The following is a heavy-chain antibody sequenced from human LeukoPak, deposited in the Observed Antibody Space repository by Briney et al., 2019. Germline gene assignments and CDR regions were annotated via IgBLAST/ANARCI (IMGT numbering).Heavy chain of an antibody. CDR2: INWNGGST. J-gene: IGHJ4*02. Sequence: PGGSLRLSCAASGFTFDGYGMSWVRQDPGKGLEWVSGINWNGGSTGYADSVKGRFTISRDNAKNSLYLQVNSLRAEDTALYYCARDGYSSGWAHAFDYWGQGTLVTVSS. CDR1: GFTFDGYG. D-gene: IGHD6-19*01. CDR3: ARDGYSSGWAHAFDY. V-gene: IGHV3-20*04.